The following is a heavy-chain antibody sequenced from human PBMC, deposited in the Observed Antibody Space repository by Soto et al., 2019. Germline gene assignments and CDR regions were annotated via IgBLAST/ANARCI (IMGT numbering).Heavy chain of an antibody. D-gene: IGHD3-10*01. CDR1: GFTLSDNY. J-gene: IGHJ4*02. CDR2: TRNKANRYTT. CDR3: VRTSHYGSGTWNFDF. Sequence: EVQLMESGGGLVQPGGSLRLSCAGSGFTLSDNYMDWVRQAPGKGLEWVGRTRNKANRYTTEYAASVKGRFTVSRDESMNSLHLQMNSLKTEDTAVYYCVRTSHYGSGTWNFDFWGQGTVVTVSS. V-gene: IGHV3-72*01.